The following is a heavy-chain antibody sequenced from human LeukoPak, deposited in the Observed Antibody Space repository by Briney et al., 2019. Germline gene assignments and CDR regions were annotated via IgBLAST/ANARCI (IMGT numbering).Heavy chain of an antibody. CDR1: GGSISSGGYY. Sequence: SQTLSLTCTVSGGSISSGGYYWSWIRQPPGKGLEWIGYIYHSGSTYYNPSLKSRVTISVDRSKNQFSLKLSSVTAADTAMYYCARNGYYSVDYWGQGTLVTVSS. CDR2: IYHSGST. J-gene: IGHJ4*02. CDR3: ARNGYYSVDY. V-gene: IGHV4-30-2*01. D-gene: IGHD4-17*01.